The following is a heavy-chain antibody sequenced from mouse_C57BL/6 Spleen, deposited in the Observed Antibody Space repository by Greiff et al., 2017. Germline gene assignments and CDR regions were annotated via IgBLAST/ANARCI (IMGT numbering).Heavy chain of an antibody. CDR1: GYTFTSYW. V-gene: IGHV1-50*01. CDR2: IDPSDSYT. D-gene: IGHD2-5*01. Sequence: QVQLQQSGAELVKPGASVKLSCKASGYTFTSYWMQWVKQRPGQGLEWIGEIDPSDSYTNYNQKFKGKATLTVDTSSSTAYMQLSSLTSEDSAVYYCARTLSNYGYYYAMDYWGQGTSVTVSS. J-gene: IGHJ4*01. CDR3: ARTLSNYGYYYAMDY.